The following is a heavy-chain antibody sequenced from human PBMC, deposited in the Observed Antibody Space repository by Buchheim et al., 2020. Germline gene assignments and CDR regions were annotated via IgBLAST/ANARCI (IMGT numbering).Heavy chain of an antibody. J-gene: IGHJ3*02. CDR3: ARDLGSSGSYQKRGAFDI. V-gene: IGHV1-46*01. D-gene: IGHD1-26*01. CDR2: INPSGGST. Sequence: QVQLVQSGAEVKKPGASEKVSCKASGYTFTSYYMHWVRQAPGQGLEWMGIINPSGGSTSYAQEFQGRVTMTRDTSTSTVYMELSSLRSEDTAVYYCARDLGSSGSYQKRGAFDIWGQGT. CDR1: GYTFTSYY.